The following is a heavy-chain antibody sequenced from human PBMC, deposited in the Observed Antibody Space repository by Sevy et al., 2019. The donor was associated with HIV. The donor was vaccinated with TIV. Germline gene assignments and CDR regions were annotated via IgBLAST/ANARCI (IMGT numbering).Heavy chain of an antibody. D-gene: IGHD1-7*01. J-gene: IGHJ6*02. CDR1: GFTFTSSA. CDR2: IVVGSGNT. V-gene: IGHV1-58*02. CDR3: AATGTLRNYYYGMDV. Sequence: ASVKVSCKASGFTFTSSAMQWVRQARGQRLEWIGWIVVGSGNTNYAQKFQERVTITRDMSTSTAYMGLGSLGSEDTAVYYCAATGTLRNYYYGMDVWGQGTTVTVSS.